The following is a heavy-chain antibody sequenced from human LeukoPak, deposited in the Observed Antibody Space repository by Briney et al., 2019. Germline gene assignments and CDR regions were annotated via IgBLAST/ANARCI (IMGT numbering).Heavy chain of an antibody. V-gene: IGHV3-33*01. J-gene: IGHJ4*02. CDR3: ARDAQRGFDYSNSLQY. D-gene: IGHD4-11*01. Sequence: GRSLRLSCVAAGFTFNHYGMHWVRQAPGKGLEWVSVIWSDGTNKYYAASVKGRFTISRDDFDKTVYLQMSSLRPDDTGVYYCARDAQRGFDYSNSLQYWGQGTPVTVST. CDR2: IWSDGTNK. CDR1: GFTFNHYG.